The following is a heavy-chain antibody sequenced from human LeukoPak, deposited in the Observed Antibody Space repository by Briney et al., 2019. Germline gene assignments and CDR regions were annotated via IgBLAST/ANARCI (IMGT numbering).Heavy chain of an antibody. Sequence: GGSLRLSCAASGFTFDDYGMSWVRQAPGKGLEWVSGINWNGGSTGYADSVKGRFTISRDNAKNPLYLQMNSLRAEDTALYYCARDASPTASSNFDYWGQGTLVTVSS. CDR2: INWNGGST. V-gene: IGHV3-20*04. CDR3: ARDASPTASSNFDY. CDR1: GFTFDDYG. J-gene: IGHJ4*02. D-gene: IGHD4-17*01.